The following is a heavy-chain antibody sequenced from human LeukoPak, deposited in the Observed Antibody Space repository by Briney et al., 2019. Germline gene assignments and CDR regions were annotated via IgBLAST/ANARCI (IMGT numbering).Heavy chain of an antibody. CDR3: ASLRGYSGYARFDP. V-gene: IGHV1-69*05. CDR1: GGNFSSYA. CDR2: IIPIFGTA. Sequence: ASVKVSCTASGGNFSSYAISWVRQAPGQGLEWMGGIIPIFGTANYAQKFQGRVTITTDESTSTAYMELSSLRSEDTAVYYCASLRGYSGYARFDPWGQGTLVTVSS. J-gene: IGHJ5*02. D-gene: IGHD5-12*01.